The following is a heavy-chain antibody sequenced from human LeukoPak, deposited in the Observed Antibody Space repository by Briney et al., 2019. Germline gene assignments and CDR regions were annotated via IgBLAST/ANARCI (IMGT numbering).Heavy chain of an antibody. Sequence: GGSLRLSCAASGFTFSSYSMNWVRQAPGKGLEWVSSISSSSSYIYYADSVKGRFTISRDNAKNSRYLQMNSLRVEDTALYYCARAQTYGDSRLLLDYWGQGTLVTVSS. CDR3: ARAQTYGDSRLLLDY. J-gene: IGHJ4*02. V-gene: IGHV3-21*04. CDR2: ISSSSSYI. CDR1: GFTFSSYS. D-gene: IGHD2-21*02.